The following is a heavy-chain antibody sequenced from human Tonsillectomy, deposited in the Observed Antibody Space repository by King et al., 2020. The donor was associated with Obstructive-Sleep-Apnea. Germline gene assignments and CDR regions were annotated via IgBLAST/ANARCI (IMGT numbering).Heavy chain of an antibody. CDR2: IYYSGST. CDR1: GGSIISYY. V-gene: IGHV4-59*08. CDR3: ARLMVHSSSWPYFDY. D-gene: IGHD6-13*01. J-gene: IGHJ4*02. Sequence: VQLQESGPGLVKPSETLSLTCTVSGGSIISYYWSWIRQPPGKGMDWIGYIYYSGSTNYNPSLKSRVTISVDTSKNQFSLKLSSVTAADTAVYYCARLMVHSSSWPYFDYWGQGTLVTVSS.